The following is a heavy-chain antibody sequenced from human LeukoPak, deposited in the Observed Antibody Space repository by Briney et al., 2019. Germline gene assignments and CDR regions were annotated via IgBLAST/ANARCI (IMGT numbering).Heavy chain of an antibody. J-gene: IGHJ5*02. D-gene: IGHD5-24*01. V-gene: IGHV1-18*01. CDR3: ARDHLGMATRVWFDP. CDR1: GYTFTSYG. Sequence: ASVKVSCKASGYTFTSYGISWVRQAPGQGLEWMGWISAYNGNTNYAQKLQGRVTMTTDTSTSTAYMELSSLRSEDTAVYYCARDHLGMATRVWFDPWGQGTLVTVSS. CDR2: ISAYNGNT.